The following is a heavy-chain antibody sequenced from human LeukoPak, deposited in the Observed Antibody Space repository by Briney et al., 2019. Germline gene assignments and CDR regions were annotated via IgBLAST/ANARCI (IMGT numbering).Heavy chain of an antibody. V-gene: IGHV1-69*05. D-gene: IGHD1-7*01. Sequence: SVKVSCKASGGTFSSYAISWVRQAPGQGLEWMGGIIPIFGTANCAQKFQGRVTMTTDTSTSTAYMDLRSLRSDDTAVYYCARKGGGITPLFDYWGQGTLVTVSS. CDR2: IIPIFGTA. CDR1: GGTFSSYA. J-gene: IGHJ4*02. CDR3: ARKGGGITPLFDY.